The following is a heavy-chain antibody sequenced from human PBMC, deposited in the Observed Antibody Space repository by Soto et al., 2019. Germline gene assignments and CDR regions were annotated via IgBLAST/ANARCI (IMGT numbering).Heavy chain of an antibody. CDR3: ARDLLEGYGHARQPDY. V-gene: IGHV3-21*06. CDR2: ITSSSTYI. D-gene: IGHD5-18*01. CDR1: GFTFRAYS. Sequence: GGSLRLSCVASGFTFRAYSMSWVRQAPGQGLEWVSSITSSSTYIYYTRSVEGRFTISRDDAKNSLHLQMNSLRAEDTAVYYCARDLLEGYGHARQPDYWGQGALVTVSS. J-gene: IGHJ4*02.